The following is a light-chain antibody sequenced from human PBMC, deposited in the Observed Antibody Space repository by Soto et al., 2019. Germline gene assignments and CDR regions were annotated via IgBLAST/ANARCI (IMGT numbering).Light chain of an antibody. Sequence: EIVMTQSPATLSVSPGEGATLSCRASQSVGSDLAWYQQKPGQAPRLLIYGASTRATGIPARFSGSGSGTEFTLAINSLQSEGFAVYWCQQYNTWPPTFDPGTKVDIK. CDR3: QQYNTWPPT. J-gene: IGKJ3*01. V-gene: IGKV3-15*01. CDR2: GAS. CDR1: QSVGSD.